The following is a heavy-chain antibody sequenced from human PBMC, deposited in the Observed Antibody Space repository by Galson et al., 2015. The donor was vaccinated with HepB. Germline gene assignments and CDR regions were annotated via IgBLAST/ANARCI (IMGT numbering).Heavy chain of an antibody. CDR2: MSYDGSNK. V-gene: IGHV3-30*18. CDR1: GFSLNNYG. D-gene: IGHD3-10*01. Sequence: SLRLSCAASGFSLNNYGMHWVRQAPGKGLEWVAVMSYDGSNKYYADSVKGRFTISRDNSRNTLYLQMNSLRTEDTAVYYCAKDRRHYGSGSYAAVFYYYYGMDVWGQGTTFTVSS. J-gene: IGHJ6*02. CDR3: AKDRRHYGSGSYAAVFYYYYGMDV.